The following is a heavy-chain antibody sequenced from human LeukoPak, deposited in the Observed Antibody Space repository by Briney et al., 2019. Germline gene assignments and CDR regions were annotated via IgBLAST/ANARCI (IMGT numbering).Heavy chain of an antibody. Sequence: GGSLRLSCAASGFTFSYYATSWVRQAPGRGLEWVSVISDSGGDTSYADPVKGRFTISRDNARNSVYMEMNDLMAEDTAFYYCARGENGSFDYLGQGTLVIVSS. CDR1: GFTFSYYA. J-gene: IGHJ4*02. D-gene: IGHD3-10*01. V-gene: IGHV3-23*01. CDR3: ARGENGSFDY. CDR2: ISDSGGDT.